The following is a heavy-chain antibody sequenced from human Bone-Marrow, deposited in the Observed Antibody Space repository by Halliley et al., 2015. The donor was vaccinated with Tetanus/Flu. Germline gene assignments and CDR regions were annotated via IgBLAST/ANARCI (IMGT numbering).Heavy chain of an antibody. V-gene: IGHV4-39*01. CDR2: VYHTGST. Sequence: TLSLTCTVSGGSISSSDYWGWIRQPPGKGLEWIGSVYHTGSTYYNPSLKSRVTIPVDTSKNQFSLNLSSVTAADTAVYYCARLNRGVGTTRSRGGGNWFDPWGQGTLVTVSS. CDR1: GGSISSSDY. D-gene: IGHD1-26*01. CDR3: ARLNRGVGTTRSRGGGNWFDP. J-gene: IGHJ5*02.